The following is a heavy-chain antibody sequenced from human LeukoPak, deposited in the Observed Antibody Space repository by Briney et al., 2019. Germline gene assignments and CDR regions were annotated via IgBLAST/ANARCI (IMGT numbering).Heavy chain of an antibody. CDR1: GGSFSGYY. CDR2: IYYSGST. D-gene: IGHD6-19*01. Sequence: PSETLSLTCAVYGGSFSGYYWSWIRQPPGKGLKWIGYIYYSGSTSYSPSLRSRVTISVDTSKNQFSLKLSSVTAADTAVYYCASGPQGSGWYRAYYYYYMDVWGKGTTVTISS. V-gene: IGHV4-59*01. J-gene: IGHJ6*03. CDR3: ASGPQGSGWYRAYYYYYMDV.